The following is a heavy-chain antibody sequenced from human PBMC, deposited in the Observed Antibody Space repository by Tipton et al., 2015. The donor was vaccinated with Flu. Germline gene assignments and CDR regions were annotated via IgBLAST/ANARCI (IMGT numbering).Heavy chain of an antibody. D-gene: IGHD4-11*01. CDR3: ARRDYSNYVSEPKNWFDP. CDR2: IYSSGST. J-gene: IGHJ5*02. Sequence: TLSLTCNVSGGSISSSSDYWGWIRQPPGKGLEWIGTIYSSGSTYFNPSLRSRVTISVDTSKNQFSLKLNSVTAADTAVYYCARRDYSNYVSEPKNWFDPWGQGILVTVSS. V-gene: IGHV4-39*01. CDR1: GGSISSSSDY.